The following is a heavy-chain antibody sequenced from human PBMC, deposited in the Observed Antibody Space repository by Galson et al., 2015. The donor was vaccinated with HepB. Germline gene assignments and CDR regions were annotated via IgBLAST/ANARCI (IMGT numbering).Heavy chain of an antibody. CDR2: ISGSGGST. Sequence: SLRLSCAASGFTFSSYAMSWVRQAPGKGLEWVSAISGSGGSTYYADSVKGRFTISRDNSKNTLYLQMNSLRAEDTAVYYCAKEAHYYGSGSYPPNDYYYYYGMDVWGQGTTVTVSS. CDR1: GFTFSSYA. V-gene: IGHV3-23*01. CDR3: AKEAHYYGSGSYPPNDYYYYYGMDV. J-gene: IGHJ6*02. D-gene: IGHD3-10*01.